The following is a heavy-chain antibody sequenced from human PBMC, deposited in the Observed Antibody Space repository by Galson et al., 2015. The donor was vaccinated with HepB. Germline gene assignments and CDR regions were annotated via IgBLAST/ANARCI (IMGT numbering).Heavy chain of an antibody. CDR1: GFTFSSYA. J-gene: IGHJ6*02. D-gene: IGHD2-21*02. CDR2: ISYDGSNK. Sequence: SLRLSCAASGFTFSSYAMHWVRQAPGKGLEWVAVISYDGSNKYYADSVKGRFTTSRDNSKNTLYLQMNSLRAEDTAVYYCARAEVVTAPMGLLGRAVTPVPDDPYYYYGMDVWGQGTTVTVSS. CDR3: ARAEVVTAPMGLLGRAVTPVPDDPYYYYGMDV. V-gene: IGHV3-30-3*01.